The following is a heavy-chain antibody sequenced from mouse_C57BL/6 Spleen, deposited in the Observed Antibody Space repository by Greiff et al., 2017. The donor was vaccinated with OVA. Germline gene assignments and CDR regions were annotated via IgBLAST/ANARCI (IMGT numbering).Heavy chain of an antibody. CDR2: IYPGSGNT. Sequence: VQLQQSGAELVRPGASVKLSCKASGYTFTDYYINWVKQRPGQGLEWIARIYPGSGNTYYNEKFKGKATLTAEKSSSTAYMQLSRLTSEDSAGYFVARGGCDWYFDVWGTGTTVTVSS. J-gene: IGHJ1*03. V-gene: IGHV1-76*01. CDR3: ARGGCDWYFDV. CDR1: GYTFTDYY.